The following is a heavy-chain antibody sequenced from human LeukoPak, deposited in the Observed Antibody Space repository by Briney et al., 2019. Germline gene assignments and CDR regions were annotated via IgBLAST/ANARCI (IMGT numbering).Heavy chain of an antibody. CDR2: INPHSRAT. CDR3: VTTSVTHTRDP. Sequence: ASVKVSCKASVNDFSDFNYGCVRRAPGRGLEWVGWINPHSRATHYAQRFRGRVTMEASITTAYMELNSLTSDETAVYYCVTTSVTHTRDPWGQGTLVTVSS. D-gene: IGHD5/OR15-5a*01. CDR1: VNDFSDFN. J-gene: IGHJ5*02. V-gene: IGHV1-2*02.